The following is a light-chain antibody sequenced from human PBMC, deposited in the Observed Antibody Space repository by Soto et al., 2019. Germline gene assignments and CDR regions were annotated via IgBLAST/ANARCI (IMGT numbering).Light chain of an antibody. CDR1: SSDVGTYDY. J-gene: IGLJ3*02. V-gene: IGLV2-11*01. CDR2: DVN. CDR3: CSYAGSYTFL. Sequence: QSALTQPRSVSGSPGQSVTISCTGTSSDVGTYDYVSWYQQQPGKAPKVMIYDVNKRPSGVPNRFSGSKSGNTASLTISGLQAEDEADYYCCSYAGSYTFLFGGGTKLTVL.